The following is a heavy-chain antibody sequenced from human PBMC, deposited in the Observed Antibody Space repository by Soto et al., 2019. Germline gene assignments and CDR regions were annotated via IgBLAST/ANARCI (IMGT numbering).Heavy chain of an antibody. D-gene: IGHD1-26*01. CDR3: ARLVVGTARAFDI. CDR2: IYPGDSDT. J-gene: IGHJ3*02. Sequence: GESLNSAWNGSGYRFTSYWFGWVRQMPGKGLEWRGIIYPGDSDTNYSPSFQGQVTISADKTISTAYLQWSSLEASDTAMYYCARLVVGTARAFDIWGQGTMVTVSS. CDR1: GYRFTSYW. V-gene: IGHV5-51*01.